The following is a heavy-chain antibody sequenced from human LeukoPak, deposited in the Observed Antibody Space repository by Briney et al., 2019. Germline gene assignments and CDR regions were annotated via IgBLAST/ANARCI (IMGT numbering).Heavy chain of an antibody. J-gene: IGHJ3*02. CDR3: ARRRSLVAAVGSFDI. Sequence: GESLKISCKGSGYSFATYWIAWVRQMPGEGLEWMGIIYPGDSDTRYSPSFQGQVTISADKSISTAYLQWSSLKASDTAMYYCARRRSLVAAVGSFDIWGQGTMVTVSS. CDR1: GYSFATYW. D-gene: IGHD2-21*01. V-gene: IGHV5-51*01. CDR2: IYPGDSDT.